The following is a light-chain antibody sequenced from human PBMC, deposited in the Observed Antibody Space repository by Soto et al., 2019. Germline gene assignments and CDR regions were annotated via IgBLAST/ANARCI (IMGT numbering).Light chain of an antibody. Sequence: EIVMTQSPATLSVSPGERATLSCRASQSVSSNLAWYQQKFGQAPRLLIYGASTRATGIPARFSGSGSGTEFTLTISSLQSEDFAVYYCQHYNDWPRTFGQGTKV. V-gene: IGKV3-15*01. CDR3: QHYNDWPRT. CDR1: QSVSSN. CDR2: GAS. J-gene: IGKJ1*01.